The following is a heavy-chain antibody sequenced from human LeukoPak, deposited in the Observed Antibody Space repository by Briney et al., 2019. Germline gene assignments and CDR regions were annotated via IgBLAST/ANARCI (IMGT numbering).Heavy chain of an antibody. CDR3: ARDAYYYGSGSYYKVSYGMDV. Sequence: GGSLRLSCAASGFTVSSNYLSWVRQAPGEGLEWVSVIYSGGSTYYADSAKGRFTISRDNSKNTLYLQMNSLRAEDTAVYYCARDAYYYGSGSYYKVSYGMDVWGKGTTVTVSS. V-gene: IGHV3-53*01. D-gene: IGHD3-10*01. CDR1: GFTVSSNY. J-gene: IGHJ6*04. CDR2: IYSGGST.